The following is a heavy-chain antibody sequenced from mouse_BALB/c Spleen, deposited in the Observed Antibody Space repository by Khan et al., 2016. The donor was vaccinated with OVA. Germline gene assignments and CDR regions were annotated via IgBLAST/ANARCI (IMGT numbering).Heavy chain of an antibody. CDR3: ARNRNGYFDY. CDR1: GFSLTNYG. Sequence: VQLQESGPGLVQPSQSLSITCTVSGFSLTNYGVHWVRQSPGKGLEWLGMIWSGGSTDYNATFISRLSISKDNSKSQVFFKMNSLQVNDTAIYYCARNRNGYFDYWCQGTTLTVSS. V-gene: IGHV2-2*02. J-gene: IGHJ2*01. CDR2: IWSGGST. D-gene: IGHD1-1*02.